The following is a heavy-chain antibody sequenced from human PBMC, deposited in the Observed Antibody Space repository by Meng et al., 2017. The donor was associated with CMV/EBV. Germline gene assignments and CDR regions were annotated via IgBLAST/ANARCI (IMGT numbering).Heavy chain of an antibody. J-gene: IGHJ4*02. CDR2: MNPNSGNT. D-gene: IGHD4-17*01. V-gene: IGHV1-8*01. CDR3: ASLPVYGDYVRDY. CDR1: GYTFTSYD. Sequence: KASGYTFTSYDINWVRQATGRGLEWMGWMNPNSGNTGYAQKFQGRVTMTRNTSISTAYMELSSLRSEDTAVYYCASLPVYGDYVRDYWGQGTLVTVSS.